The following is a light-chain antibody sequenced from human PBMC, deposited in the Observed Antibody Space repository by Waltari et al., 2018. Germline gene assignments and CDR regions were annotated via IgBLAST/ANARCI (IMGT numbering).Light chain of an antibody. J-gene: IGLJ2*01. CDR3: QAWDSSTVV. CDR1: HLGDKY. Sequence: SYELTQPPSVSVSPGQTASLPCSGDHLGDKYACWYQQKPGQSPVLVIYQDNKRPSGIPERFSGSKSGNTATLTIGGTQAMDEAVFYCQAWDSSTVVFGGGTKLTVL. CDR2: QDN. V-gene: IGLV3-1*01.